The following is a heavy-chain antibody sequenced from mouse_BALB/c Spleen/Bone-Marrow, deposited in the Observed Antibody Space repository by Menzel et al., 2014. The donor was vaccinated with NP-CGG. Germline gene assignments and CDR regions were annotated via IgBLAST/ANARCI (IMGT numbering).Heavy chain of an antibody. CDR3: AYYRYDVNY. CDR2: IAPGSGST. V-gene: IGHV1S41*01. J-gene: IGHJ2*01. Sequence: DLVKPGASVKLSCKASGYTFTSYWINWIKQRPVQGLEWIGRIAPGSGSTYYNEMFKGKAILTVDTSSSTAYIQLSSLSSEDSAVYFCAYYRYDVNYWGQGTTLTVSS. CDR1: GYTFTSYW. D-gene: IGHD2-14*01.